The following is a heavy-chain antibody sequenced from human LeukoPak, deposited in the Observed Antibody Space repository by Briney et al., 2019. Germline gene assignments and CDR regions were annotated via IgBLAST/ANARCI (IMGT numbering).Heavy chain of an antibody. V-gene: IGHV3-23*01. CDR2: IRGSGVTT. CDR3: AKDAAANVDYPYYFDY. D-gene: IGHD4-11*01. J-gene: IGHJ4*02. Sequence: GGSLRLSCAASGFTFRGYGMSWVRQAPGKGLEWVSAIRGSGVTTYYADSVKGRFTISRDNSRTTLYLLMNSLRAEDTAVYYCAKDAAANVDYPYYFDYWGQEALVTVSS. CDR1: GFTFRGYG.